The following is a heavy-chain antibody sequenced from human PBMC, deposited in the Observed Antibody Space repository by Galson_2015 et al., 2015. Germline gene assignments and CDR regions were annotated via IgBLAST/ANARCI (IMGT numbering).Heavy chain of an antibody. CDR2: IHYGGST. D-gene: IGHD6-13*01. CDR3: ARQEYTSSWTFFGMDV. J-gene: IGHJ6*02. V-gene: IGHV4-39*01. CDR1: GDSISSGTYY. Sequence: ETLSLTCTVSGDSISSGTYYWGWIRQPPGKGLEWIANIHYGGSTYYNPSLESRVTISVDTSKNQFSLKLSSVTAADTAVYYCARQEYTSSWTFFGMDVWGQGTTVTVSS.